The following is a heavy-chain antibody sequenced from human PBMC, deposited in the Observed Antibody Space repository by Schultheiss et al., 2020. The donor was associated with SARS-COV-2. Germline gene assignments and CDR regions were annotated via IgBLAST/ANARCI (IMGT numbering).Heavy chain of an antibody. J-gene: IGHJ4*02. CDR2: IYSGGST. V-gene: IGHV3-53*01. CDR1: GFTVSSNY. Sequence: GGSLRLSCAASGFTVSSNYMSWVRQAPGKGLEWVSVIYSGGSTYYADSVKGRFTISRDNAKNSLYLQMNSLRAEDTAVYYCARDSYSSSWYVDYWGQGTLVTVSS. CDR3: ARDSYSSSWYVDY. D-gene: IGHD6-13*01.